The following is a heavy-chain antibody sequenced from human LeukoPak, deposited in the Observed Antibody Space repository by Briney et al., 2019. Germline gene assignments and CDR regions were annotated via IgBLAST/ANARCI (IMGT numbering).Heavy chain of an antibody. CDR3: PTSIIDAFDI. CDR2: IKQEGSEK. CDR1: GFTFSSYW. J-gene: IGHJ3*02. D-gene: IGHD3-16*01. V-gene: IGHV3-7*01. Sequence: PGGSLRLSCAASGFTFSSYWMSWVRQAPGKGLEWVANIKQEGSEKYYVDSVKGRFTISRDNAKNSLYLQMNSLRAEATAVYYCPTSIIDAFDIWGQGTMVTVSS.